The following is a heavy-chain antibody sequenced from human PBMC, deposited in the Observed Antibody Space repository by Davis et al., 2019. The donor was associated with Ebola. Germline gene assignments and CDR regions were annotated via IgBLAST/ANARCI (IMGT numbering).Heavy chain of an antibody. J-gene: IGHJ4*02. D-gene: IGHD4-17*01. V-gene: IGHV3-73*01. CDR1: GFTFSGSA. CDR3: TANNYGDYEVDY. CDR2: IRSKANSYAT. Sequence: GGSLRLSCAASGFTFSGSAMHWVRQASRKGLEWVGRIRSKANSYATAYAASVKGRFTISRDDSKNAAYLQMNSLKTEDTAVYYCTANNYGDYEVDYWGQGTLVTVSS.